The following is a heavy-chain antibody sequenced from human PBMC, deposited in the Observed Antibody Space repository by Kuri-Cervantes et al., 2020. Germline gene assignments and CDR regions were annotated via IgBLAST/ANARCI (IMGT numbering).Heavy chain of an antibody. J-gene: IGHJ4*02. CDR2: IYPGDSDT. D-gene: IGHD6-13*01. CDR3: ARLLPDIAAAGIDY. Sequence: KVSCKGCGYSFISYWIVWVRQMTGKGLEWMGIIYPGDSDTRYSPSFQGQVTITADKSISTACLQWRSLKASDTARYYCARLLPDIAAAGIDYWGQGTLGTVSS. CDR1: GYSFISYW. V-gene: IGHV5-51*01.